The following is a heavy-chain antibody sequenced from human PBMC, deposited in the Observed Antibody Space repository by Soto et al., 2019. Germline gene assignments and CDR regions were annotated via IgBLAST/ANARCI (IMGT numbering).Heavy chain of an antibody. J-gene: IGHJ4*02. CDR1: GFTFSSYE. Sequence: GGSLRLSCAASGFTFSSYEMNWVRQAPGKGLEWVSYISSSGSTIYYADSVKGRFTISRDNAKNSLYLQMNSLRAGDTAVYYCARDDSSSSLDYWGQGTLVTVSS. CDR3: ARDDSSSSLDY. V-gene: IGHV3-48*03. CDR2: ISSSGSTI. D-gene: IGHD6-6*01.